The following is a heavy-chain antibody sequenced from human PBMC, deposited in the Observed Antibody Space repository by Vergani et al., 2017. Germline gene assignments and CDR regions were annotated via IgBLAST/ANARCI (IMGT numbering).Heavy chain of an antibody. CDR2: ISSDGGST. CDR1: GFTFSTYA. J-gene: IGHJ4*02. CDR3: AGPQGSSAYYYGGFDY. V-gene: IGHV3-23*01. D-gene: IGHD3-22*01. Sequence: EVQLLESGGGLVQPGGSLRLSCVAPGFTFSTYAMTWARPAPRKGMEWVSTISSDGGSTYYAYSGKGRVTISRYNATNTLSLRMNSLAAEDTAMYYCAGPQGSSAYYYGGFDYWGQGILVTVSS.